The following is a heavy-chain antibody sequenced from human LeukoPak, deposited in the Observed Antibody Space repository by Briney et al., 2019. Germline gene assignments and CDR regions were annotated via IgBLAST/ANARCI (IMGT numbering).Heavy chain of an antibody. D-gene: IGHD4-23*01. CDR3: ASSRPFHDYGGLWYFDY. Sequence: ASVKVSCKASGYIFTDYYMHWVRQAPGQRLEWMGWINAGNGNTKYSQKFQGRVTITRDTSASTAYMELSSLRSEDTAVYYCASSRPFHDYGGLWYFDYWGQGTLVTVSS. CDR1: GYIFTDYY. V-gene: IGHV1-3*01. J-gene: IGHJ4*02. CDR2: INAGNGNT.